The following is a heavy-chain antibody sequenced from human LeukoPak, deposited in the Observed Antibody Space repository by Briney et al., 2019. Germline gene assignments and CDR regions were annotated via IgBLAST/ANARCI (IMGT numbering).Heavy chain of an antibody. D-gene: IGHD1-1*01. CDR3: ARRTRLTAGVYNIDF. Sequence: PSETLSLTCAVSGGSISSGGYSWSWIRQPPGKGLEWIGYIYHSGSTYYNPSLKRRVTISVDRSKNQFSLKLSSVTAADTAVYYCARRTRLTAGVYNIDFWGQGILVTVSS. V-gene: IGHV4-30-2*01. J-gene: IGHJ4*02. CDR1: GGSISSGGYS. CDR2: IYHSGST.